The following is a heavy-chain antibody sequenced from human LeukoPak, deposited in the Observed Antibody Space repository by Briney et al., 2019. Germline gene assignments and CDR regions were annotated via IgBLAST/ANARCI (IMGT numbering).Heavy chain of an antibody. V-gene: IGHV1-2*02. J-gene: IGHJ4*02. CDR2: INPNSGGT. Sequence: ASVKVSCKASGYTFTGYYMHWVRQAPGQGLEWMGWINPNSGGTNYAQKFQGRVTMTRDTSISTAYMELSRLRSDDTVVYYCARAGYCSSTSCRQPYYFDYWGQGTLVTVSS. CDR3: ARAGYCSSTSCRQPYYFDY. CDR1: GYTFTGYY. D-gene: IGHD2-2*01.